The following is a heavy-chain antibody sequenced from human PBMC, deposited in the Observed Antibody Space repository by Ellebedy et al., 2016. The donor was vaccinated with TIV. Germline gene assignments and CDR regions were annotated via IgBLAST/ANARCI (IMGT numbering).Heavy chain of an antibody. CDR2: IYYTGTT. J-gene: IGHJ5*02. D-gene: IGHD3-10*01. CDR3: ARLPTGFPNWFDP. Sequence: MPSETLSLPCTVPGGSISTTGYNWGWIRQPPGKGLEWIGTIYYTGTTYYAPSLKSRVTISVDTSKKQFSLNVYSVTAADTAVYYCARLPTGFPNWFDPWGQGTLVTVSS. V-gene: IGHV4-39*07. CDR1: GGSISTTGYN.